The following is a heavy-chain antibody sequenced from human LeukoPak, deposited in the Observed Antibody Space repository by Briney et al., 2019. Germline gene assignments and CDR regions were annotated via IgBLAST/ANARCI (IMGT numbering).Heavy chain of an antibody. CDR3: AKAALLGHSSSWYAY. CDR2: ISSTGSYI. CDR1: GFIFNSYG. D-gene: IGHD6-13*01. V-gene: IGHV3-21*01. Sequence: NAGGSLRLSCEASGFIFNSYGMNWVRQAPGRGLEWVSSISSTGSYIFYADSVKGRFTISRDDAKNSVYLQMNTLRAEDTPVYYCAKAALLGHSSSWYAYWGQGTLVTVSS. J-gene: IGHJ4*02.